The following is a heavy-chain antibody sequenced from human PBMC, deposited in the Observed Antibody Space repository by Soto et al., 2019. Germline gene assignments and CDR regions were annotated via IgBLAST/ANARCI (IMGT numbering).Heavy chain of an antibody. CDR3: ARQGSWPYYYYGLDV. CDR1: GYTFTTSG. CDR2: ISTYNGDT. J-gene: IGHJ6*02. D-gene: IGHD1-26*01. V-gene: IGHV1-18*01. Sequence: QVQLVQSGPEVKKPGASVKVSCEASGYTFTTSGISWVRQAPGQGLEWMGWISTYNGDTNSAQKFQGRVTMTAETSTGTAYMELMSLKSDDTAVYYCARQGSWPYYYYGLDVWGQGTTVTVSS.